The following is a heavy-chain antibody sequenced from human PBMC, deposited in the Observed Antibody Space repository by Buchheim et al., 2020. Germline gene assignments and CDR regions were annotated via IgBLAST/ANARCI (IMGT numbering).Heavy chain of an antibody. D-gene: IGHD3-10*01. V-gene: IGHV1-69*01. CDR1: GGTFSSYA. CDR3: ARGHYGSGIGNYYYYHHMDV. J-gene: IGHJ6*02. CDR2: IVRIFETA. Sequence: QVQLVQSGAEVKKAGSSVKVSCRASGGTFSSYAINWVRQAPGRGLEWMGAIVRIFETASFAQNFQGRVTITADESTSTAFMEVTSLRSEDTAVYYCARGHYGSGIGNYYYYHHMDVWGQGTT.